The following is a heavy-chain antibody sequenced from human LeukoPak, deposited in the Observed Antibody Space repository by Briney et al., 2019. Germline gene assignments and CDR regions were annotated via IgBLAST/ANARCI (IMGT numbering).Heavy chain of an antibody. Sequence: PGGSLRLSCAASGFTFSSYAMSWVRQAPGKGLEWVSAISGSGGSTYYADSVKGRFTTSRDNSKNTLYLQMNSLRAEDMAVYYCARGPGANWYYYYMDVWGKGTTVTVSS. J-gene: IGHJ6*03. CDR3: ARGPGANWYYYYMDV. D-gene: IGHD2-8*01. CDR1: GFTFSSYA. V-gene: IGHV3-23*01. CDR2: ISGSGGST.